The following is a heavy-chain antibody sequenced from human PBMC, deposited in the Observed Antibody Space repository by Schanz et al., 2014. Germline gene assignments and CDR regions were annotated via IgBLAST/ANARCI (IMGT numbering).Heavy chain of an antibody. CDR3: ATAVGIWSGYYPFDY. D-gene: IGHD3-3*01. Sequence: QVQLVESGGGVVQPGRSLRLSCAASGFTFSTYGMHWVRQAPGKGLEWVAVIWYDGSNKYYADSVKGRFTISRDNSKNTPYLQMNSLRAEDTAVYYCATAVGIWSGYYPFDYWGQGTLVTVSS. CDR2: IWYDGSNK. J-gene: IGHJ4*02. CDR1: GFTFSTYG. V-gene: IGHV3-33*01.